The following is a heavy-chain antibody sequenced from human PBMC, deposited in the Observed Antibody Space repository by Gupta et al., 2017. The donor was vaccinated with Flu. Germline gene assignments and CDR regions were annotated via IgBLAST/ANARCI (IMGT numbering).Heavy chain of an antibody. Sequence: QEEVVESGGDVVQPGRSLRLSCAAFGFSFRNYGMHWVRQAPGKGLEWVASISHDGNIRSHADSVQGRFAISRDNSESRLYLQMSGLRSEDTGVYYCAKDWRGNYNNYGMNVWGQGTTVTVSS. D-gene: IGHD3-16*01. CDR1: GFSFRNYG. CDR3: AKDWRGNYNNYGMNV. J-gene: IGHJ6*02. CDR2: ISHDGNIR. V-gene: IGHV3-30*18.